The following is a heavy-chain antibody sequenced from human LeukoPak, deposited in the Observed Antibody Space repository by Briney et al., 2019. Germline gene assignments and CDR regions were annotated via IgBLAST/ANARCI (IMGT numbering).Heavy chain of an antibody. CDR2: MNPNSGNT. J-gene: IGHJ6*03. Sequence: ASVKVSCKASGYTFTSYGISWVRQATGQGLEWMGWMNPNSGNTGYAQKFQGRVTMTRNTSISTAYMELSSLRSEDTAVYYCARVDYDILTGYYYMDVWGKGTTVTVSS. V-gene: IGHV1-8*02. D-gene: IGHD3-9*01. CDR1: GYTFTSYG. CDR3: ARVDYDILTGYYYMDV.